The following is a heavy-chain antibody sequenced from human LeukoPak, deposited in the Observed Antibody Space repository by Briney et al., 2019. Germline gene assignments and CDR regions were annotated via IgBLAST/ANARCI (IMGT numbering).Heavy chain of an antibody. D-gene: IGHD6-6*01. V-gene: IGHV2-70*11. CDR2: IDWDDDK. Sequence: SGPALVKPTQTLTLTCTFSGFSLSTSGVCVSWIRQPPGKALEWLARIDWDDDKYYSTSLKTRLTISKDTSKNQVVLTMTNMDPVDTATYYCARHSIAARTSDYWGQGALVTVSS. CDR1: GFSLSTSGVC. CDR3: ARHSIAARTSDY. J-gene: IGHJ4*02.